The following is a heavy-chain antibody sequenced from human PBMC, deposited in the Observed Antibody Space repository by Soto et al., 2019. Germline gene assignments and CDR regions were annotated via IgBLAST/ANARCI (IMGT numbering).Heavy chain of an antibody. CDR3: AKLSGNYHFSLDY. CDR1: GGSISSGGYS. Sequence: SETLSLTCAVSGGSISSGGYSWSWIRQPPGKGLEWIGYIYHSGSTYYNPSLKSRVTISVDRSKSQFSLKLSSVTAADTAVYYCAKLSGNYHFSLDYWGQGTQVTVSS. J-gene: IGHJ4*02. V-gene: IGHV4-30-2*02. D-gene: IGHD3-3*02. CDR2: IYHSGST.